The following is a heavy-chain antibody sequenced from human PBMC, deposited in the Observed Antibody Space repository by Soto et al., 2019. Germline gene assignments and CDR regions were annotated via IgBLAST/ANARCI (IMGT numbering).Heavy chain of an antibody. Sequence: GGSLRLSCAASGFTFSSYGMHWVRQAPGKGLEWVAVISYDGSNKYYADSVKGRFTISRDNSKNTLYLQMNSLRAEDTAVYYCAASIEDSSGWYPMSFDPWGQGTLVTVSS. D-gene: IGHD6-19*01. CDR3: AASIEDSSGWYPMSFDP. V-gene: IGHV3-30*03. CDR1: GFTFSSYG. CDR2: ISYDGSNK. J-gene: IGHJ5*02.